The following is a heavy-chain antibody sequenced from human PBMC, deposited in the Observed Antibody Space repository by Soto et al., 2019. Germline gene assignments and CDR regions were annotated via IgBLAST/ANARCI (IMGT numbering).Heavy chain of an antibody. D-gene: IGHD3-16*01. CDR1: GGTFSSYA. Sequence: QVQLVQSGAEVKKPGSSVKVSCKSSGGTFSSYAISWVRQAPGQGLEWMGGIIPIFGTANYAQKFQGRVTITADESTSTAYMELSSLRSEDTAVYYCASTSRGGNYRGYYFDYWGQGTLVTVSS. CDR3: ASTSRGGNYRGYYFDY. CDR2: IIPIFGTA. V-gene: IGHV1-69*01. J-gene: IGHJ4*02.